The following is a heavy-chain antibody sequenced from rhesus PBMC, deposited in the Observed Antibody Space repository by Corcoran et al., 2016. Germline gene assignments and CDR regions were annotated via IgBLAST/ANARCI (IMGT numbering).Heavy chain of an antibody. V-gene: IGHV2-174*01. Sequence: QVTLKESGPALVKPTQTLTLTCTFSGFSLTTSGMGVGWIRQPPGTALEWLAFIYWEDDTRDNSSLRGRLTISRYTSKSQVVLTMTDMDPVDTATYYCARRRSSGWPVGYYFDYWGQGLLVTVSS. D-gene: IGHD6-31*01. CDR2: IYWEDDT. CDR1: GFSLTTSGMG. CDR3: ARRRSSGWPVGYYFDY. J-gene: IGHJ4*01.